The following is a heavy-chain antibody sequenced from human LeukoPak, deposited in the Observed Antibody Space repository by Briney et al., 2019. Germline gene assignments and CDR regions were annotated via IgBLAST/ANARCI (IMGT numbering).Heavy chain of an antibody. Sequence: GGSLRLSCAASGFTFSSYGMHWVRQAPGKGLEWVAFIRYDGSNKYYADSVKGRFTISRDNSKNTLYLQMNSLRAEDTAVYYCAKDQRVYGGKPPSQFFDYWGQGTLVTVSS. CDR3: AKDQRVYGGKPPSQFFDY. D-gene: IGHD4-23*01. J-gene: IGHJ4*02. V-gene: IGHV3-30*02. CDR2: IRYDGSNK. CDR1: GFTFSSYG.